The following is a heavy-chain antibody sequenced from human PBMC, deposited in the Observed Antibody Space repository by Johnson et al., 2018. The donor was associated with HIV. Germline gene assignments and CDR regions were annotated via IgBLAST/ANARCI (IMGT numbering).Heavy chain of an antibody. CDR2: IKQDGSEK. CDR3: ARDSKARFPTITMIDAFDV. V-gene: IGHV3-7*01. Sequence: EVQLVESGGGVVQPGRSLRLSCAASGFTFSSYWMHWVRQAPGKGLEWVANIKQDGSEKYYVDSVKGRFTISRDNAKNSLYLQMNSLRAEDTAVYYCARDSKARFPTITMIDAFDVWGQGTVVTVSS. D-gene: IGHD3-22*01. CDR1: GFTFSSYW. J-gene: IGHJ3*01.